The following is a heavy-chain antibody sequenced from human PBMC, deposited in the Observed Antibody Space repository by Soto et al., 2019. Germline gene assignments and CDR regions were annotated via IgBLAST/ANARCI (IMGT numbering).Heavy chain of an antibody. D-gene: IGHD6-19*01. CDR3: ARDPIAVAGTGIDY. CDR2: ISAYNGNT. V-gene: IGHV1-18*01. J-gene: IGHJ4*02. CDR1: GYTFTSYG. Sequence: ASVKVSCKASGYTFTSYGISWVRQAPGQGLEWMGWISAYNGNTNYAQKLQGRVTMTTDTSTSTAYMELRSLRSDVTAVYYCARDPIAVAGTGIDYWGQGTLVTVSS.